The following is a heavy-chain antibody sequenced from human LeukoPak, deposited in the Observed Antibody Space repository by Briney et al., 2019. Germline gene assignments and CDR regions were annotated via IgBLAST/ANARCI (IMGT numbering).Heavy chain of an antibody. D-gene: IGHD6-13*01. CDR1: AGAITRTSYF. Sequence: SETLSLTCTVSAGAITRTSYFWGWIRQSPGKGLEWIGSIYYSGTTYYNPSLKSRVTISVDTSKNQFSPHLNSVTAADTAVYYCASLGPYSSTWYGDYWGHGTQVTVSS. J-gene: IGHJ4*01. CDR2: IYYSGTT. CDR3: ASLGPYSSTWYGDY. V-gene: IGHV4-39*01.